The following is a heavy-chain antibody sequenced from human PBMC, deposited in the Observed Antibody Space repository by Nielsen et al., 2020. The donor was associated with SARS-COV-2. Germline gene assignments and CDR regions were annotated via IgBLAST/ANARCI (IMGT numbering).Heavy chain of an antibody. CDR3: ARHQPSLYDYGDYGHAFDI. D-gene: IGHD4-17*01. CDR2: INSDGSST. V-gene: IGHV3-74*01. CDR1: GFTFSSYW. J-gene: IGHJ3*02. Sequence: GGSLRLSCAASGFTFSSYWMHWVRQAPGKGLVWVSRINSDGSSTSYADSVKGRFTISRDNAKNTLYLQMNSLRAEDTAVYYCARHQPSLYDYGDYGHAFDIWGQGTMVTVSS.